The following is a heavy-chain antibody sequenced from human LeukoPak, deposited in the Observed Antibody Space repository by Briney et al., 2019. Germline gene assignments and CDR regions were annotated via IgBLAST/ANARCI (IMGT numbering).Heavy chain of an antibody. CDR1: GGSISSYY. CDR3: ARGYSSSSSSLYYYYMDV. Sequence: SETLSLICTVSGGSISSYYWSWIRQPPGKGLEWIGYIYYSGSTNYKSSLKSRVTISVDTSKNQFSLKLSSVTAADTAVYYCARGYSSSSSSLYYYYMDVWGRGATVTVSS. D-gene: IGHD6-6*01. J-gene: IGHJ6*03. CDR2: IYYSGST. V-gene: IGHV4-59*08.